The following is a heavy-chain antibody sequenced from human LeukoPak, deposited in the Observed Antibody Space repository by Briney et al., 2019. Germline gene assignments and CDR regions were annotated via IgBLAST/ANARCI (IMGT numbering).Heavy chain of an antibody. Sequence: ASVKVSCEASGGTFSSYAISWVRQAPGQGLEWMGGIIPIFGTANYAQKFQGRVTITADESTSTAYMELSSLRSEDTAVYYCASGILAYCGGDCSIWDYWGQGTLVTVSS. CDR2: IIPIFGTA. J-gene: IGHJ4*02. CDR3: ASGILAYCGGDCSIWDY. CDR1: GGTFSSYA. V-gene: IGHV1-69*01. D-gene: IGHD2-21*01.